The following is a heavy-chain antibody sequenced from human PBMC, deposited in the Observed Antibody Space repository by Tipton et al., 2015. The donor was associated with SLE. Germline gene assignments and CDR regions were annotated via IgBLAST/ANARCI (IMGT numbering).Heavy chain of an antibody. Sequence: GSLRLSCAASGFTFSSYAMSWVRQAPGKGLEWVSAISGSGGSTYYADSVKGRVTISRDNSKNTLYLQMNSLRAEDTAVYYCAKDHIVVVVAARRWFDPWGQGTLVTVAS. CDR1: GFTFSSYA. CDR2: ISGSGGST. V-gene: IGHV3-23*01. CDR3: AKDHIVVVVAARRWFDP. J-gene: IGHJ5*02. D-gene: IGHD2-15*01.